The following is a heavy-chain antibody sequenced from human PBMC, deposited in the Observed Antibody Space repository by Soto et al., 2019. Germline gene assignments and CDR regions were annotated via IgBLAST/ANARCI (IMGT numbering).Heavy chain of an antibody. CDR2: ISSSSSTI. J-gene: IGHJ5*02. D-gene: IGHD6-19*01. CDR1: GFTFSSYS. Sequence: EVQLVESGGGLVQPGGSLRLSCAASGFTFSSYSMNWVRQAPGKGLEWVSYISSSSSTIYYADSVKGRFTISRDNAKNSLYLQMNSLRDEGTAVYYCARKAVAGTKVANWFDPWGQGTLVTVSS. V-gene: IGHV3-48*02. CDR3: ARKAVAGTKVANWFDP.